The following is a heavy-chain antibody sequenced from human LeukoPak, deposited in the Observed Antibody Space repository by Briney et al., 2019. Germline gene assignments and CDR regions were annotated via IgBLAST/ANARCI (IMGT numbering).Heavy chain of an antibody. V-gene: IGHV1-69*04. D-gene: IGHD1-26*01. J-gene: IGHJ6*02. CDR3: ARVGVGAITQYYYYGMDV. CDR1: GYTFTGYY. CDR2: IIPILGIA. Sequence: SVKVSCKASGYTFTGYYMHWVRQAPGQGLEWMGRIIPILGIANYAQKFQGRVTITADKSTSTAYMELSSLRSEDTAVYYCARVGVGAITQYYYYGMDVWGQGTTVTVSS.